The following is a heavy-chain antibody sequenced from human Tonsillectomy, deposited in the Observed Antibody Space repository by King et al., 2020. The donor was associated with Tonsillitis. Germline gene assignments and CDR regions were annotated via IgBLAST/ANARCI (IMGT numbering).Heavy chain of an antibody. CDR2: IYPGDSDT. D-gene: IGHD4/OR15-4a*01. J-gene: IGHJ3*02. CDR1: GYSFTNFW. Sequence: EVQLVESGAEVKKPGESLKISCTGSGYSFTNFWIGWVRQVPGKGLEWMGIIYPGDSDTRYSPSFQGQVTISADKPINTAYLQWSSLKASDTAMYYCARRDYGGTDAFDIWGHGTMVTVSS. V-gene: IGHV5-51*01. CDR3: ARRDYGGTDAFDI.